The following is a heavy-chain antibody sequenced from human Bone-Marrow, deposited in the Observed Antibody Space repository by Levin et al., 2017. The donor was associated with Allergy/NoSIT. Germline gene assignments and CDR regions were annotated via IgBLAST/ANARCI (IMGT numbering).Heavy chain of an antibody. CDR2: ITTGSNYK. J-gene: IGHJ6*02. CDR1: GFDFHIYI. CDR3: ARSHPLTGTTHFSYQEGMDV. V-gene: IGHV3-21*01. D-gene: IGHD1/OR15-1a*01. Sequence: GGSLRLSCEASGFDFHIYIMNWVRQAPGKGLEWLSSITTGSNYKYYIDSVRGRFVISRDNGRNSLYLQMNSLRAEDTAVYYCARSHPLTGTTHFSYQEGMDVWGQGTTVTVSS.